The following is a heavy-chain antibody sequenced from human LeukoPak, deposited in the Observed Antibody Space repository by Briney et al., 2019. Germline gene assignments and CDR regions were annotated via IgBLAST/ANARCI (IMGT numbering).Heavy chain of an antibody. J-gene: IGHJ4*02. CDR3: ARVLSSGYYFDY. V-gene: IGHV3-48*03. CDR2: ISSSGSTK. CDR1: GLTFSTYE. Sequence: GGPLRLSCAASGLTFSTYEMNWVRQAPGKGVEGVSYISSSGSTKYYADSVKGRFTITRDNAKNSLYLQMNSLRAEDTAVYYCARVLSSGYYFDYWGQGTLVTVSS. D-gene: IGHD3-22*01.